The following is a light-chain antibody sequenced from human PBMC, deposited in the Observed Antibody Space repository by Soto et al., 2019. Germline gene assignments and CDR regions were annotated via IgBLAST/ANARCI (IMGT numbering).Light chain of an antibody. J-gene: IGKJ1*01. Sequence: EIVLTQSPVTLSLSPGERATLSCRASQSVTDFLAWYQQKPGQAPRLLIYDASNRATGIPARFSGSGSGTDFTLTISSLEPEDFAVYYCQQYSSHSTFGQGTKVDI. CDR2: DAS. CDR1: QSVTDF. CDR3: QQYSSHST. V-gene: IGKV3-11*01.